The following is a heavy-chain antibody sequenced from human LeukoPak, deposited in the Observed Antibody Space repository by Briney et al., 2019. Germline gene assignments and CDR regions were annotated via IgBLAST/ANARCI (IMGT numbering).Heavy chain of an antibody. CDR1: GGSFSGYY. CDR3: ARGGPNSLPF. D-gene: IGHD3-10*01. CDR2: INHSGST. V-gene: IGHV4-34*01. Sequence: PSEPLSLTCAVYGGSFSGYYWSWIRQPPGKGLEWIGEINHSGSTNYNPSLKSRVTISVDTSKNQFSLNLSSVTAADTAVYYCARGGPNSLPFWGQGTLVTVSS. J-gene: IGHJ4*02.